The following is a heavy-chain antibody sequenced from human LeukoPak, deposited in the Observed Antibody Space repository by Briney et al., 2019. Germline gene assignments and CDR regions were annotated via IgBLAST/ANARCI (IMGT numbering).Heavy chain of an antibody. CDR1: GGSISSYY. J-gene: IGHJ5*02. Sequence: SETLSLTCTVSGGSISSYYWSWIRQPPGKGLEWIGYIYYSGSTNYNPSLKSRVTISVDTSKNQFSLKLSSVTAADTAVYYCARHECSGGSCYLNWFDPWGQGTLVTVSS. D-gene: IGHD2-15*01. CDR3: ARHECSGGSCYLNWFDP. CDR2: IYYSGST. V-gene: IGHV4-59*08.